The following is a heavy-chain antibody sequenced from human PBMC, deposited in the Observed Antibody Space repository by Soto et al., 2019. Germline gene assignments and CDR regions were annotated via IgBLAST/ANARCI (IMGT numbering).Heavy chain of an antibody. D-gene: IGHD3-10*01. Sequence: SETLSLTCAVYGGSFSGYYWSWIRQPPGKGLEWIGEINHSGSTNYNPSLKSRVTISVDTSKNQFSLKLSSVTAADTAVYYCARGGYYYGSGSYYNRPVGEYMDVWGKGTTVTVSS. CDR3: ARGGYYYGSGSYYNRPVGEYMDV. J-gene: IGHJ6*03. CDR1: GGSFSGYY. CDR2: INHSGST. V-gene: IGHV4-34*01.